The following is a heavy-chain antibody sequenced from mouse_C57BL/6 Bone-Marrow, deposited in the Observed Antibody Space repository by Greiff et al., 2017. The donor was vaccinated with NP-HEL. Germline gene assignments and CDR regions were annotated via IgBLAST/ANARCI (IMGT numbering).Heavy chain of an antibody. V-gene: IGHV1-64*01. CDR1: GYTFTSYW. Sequence: QVQLQQPGAELVKPGASVKLSCKASGYTFTSYWMHWVKQRPGQGLEWIGMIHPNSGSTNYNEKFKSKATLTVDKSSSTAYMQLSSLTSEDSAVYYCARDGLGTFFAYWGQGTLVTVSA. J-gene: IGHJ3*01. CDR3: ARDGLGTFFAY. D-gene: IGHD3-3*01. CDR2: IHPNSGST.